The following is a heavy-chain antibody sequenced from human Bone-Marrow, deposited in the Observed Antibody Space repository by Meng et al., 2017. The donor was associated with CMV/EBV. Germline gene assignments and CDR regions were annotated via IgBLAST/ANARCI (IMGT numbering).Heavy chain of an antibody. CDR2: INWNGGRT. D-gene: IGHD2-2*01. Sequence: GESLKISCAASGFTFSSYAMSWVRQAPGKGLEWVSGINWNGGRTGYADSVKGRFTISRDNAKNSLYLQTNSLRAEDTALYNCARGLVGPAAINYFDYWGQGTLVTVSS. V-gene: IGHV3-20*01. CDR3: ARGLVGPAAINYFDY. J-gene: IGHJ4*02. CDR1: GFTFSSYA.